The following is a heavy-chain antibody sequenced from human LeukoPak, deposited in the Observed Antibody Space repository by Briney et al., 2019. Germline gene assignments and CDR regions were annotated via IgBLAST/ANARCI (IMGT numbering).Heavy chain of an antibody. Sequence: ASVKVSCKASGYSLTSHDINWVRQAAGQGLEWMGWMNPNSGDTGYAQKFQDRVTMTRDTSINTVYMELNSLTSEDTAVYYCAREGALRYCSGGSCHYYYYMDVWGKGTTVTISS. D-gene: IGHD2-15*01. CDR3: AREGALRYCSGGSCHYYYYMDV. CDR1: GYSLTSHD. CDR2: MNPNSGDT. J-gene: IGHJ6*03. V-gene: IGHV1-8*01.